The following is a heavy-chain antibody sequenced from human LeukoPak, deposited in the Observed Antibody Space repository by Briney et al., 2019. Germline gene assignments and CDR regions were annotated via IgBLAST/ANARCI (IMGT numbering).Heavy chain of an antibody. Sequence: ASVKVSCKASGYTFTAHFIHWVRQAPGQGLEWMGQINSNNGGEKYAPKFQGRVTVLRATSINTIYLDLTSLTSDDTAVYYCAREGSGSYSPFDYWGQGTPVTVSS. CDR1: GYTFTAHF. CDR3: AREGSGSYSPFDY. J-gene: IGHJ4*02. CDR2: INSNNGGE. V-gene: IGHV1-2*06. D-gene: IGHD1-26*01.